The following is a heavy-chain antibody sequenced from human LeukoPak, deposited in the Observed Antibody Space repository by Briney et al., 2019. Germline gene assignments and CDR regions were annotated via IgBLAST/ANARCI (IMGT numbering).Heavy chain of an antibody. D-gene: IGHD6-13*01. V-gene: IGHV3-23*01. CDR2: ISGSGGST. J-gene: IGHJ4*02. CDR3: AKALEQETVIALDS. Sequence: GGSLRLSCAASGFTFSTYAMSWVRQAPGKGLGWVSAISGSGGSTYYADSVKGRFTISRDNSKNTLYLQMNSLRAVDTSIYFCAKALEQETVIALDSWGQGTLVTVSS. CDR1: GFTFSTYA.